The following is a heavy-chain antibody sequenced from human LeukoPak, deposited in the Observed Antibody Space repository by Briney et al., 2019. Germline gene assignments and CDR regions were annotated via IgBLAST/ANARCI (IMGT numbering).Heavy chain of an antibody. Sequence: GASVKVSCKASGYTFASYGISWVRQAPGQGLEWMGWISAYDGNTNYAQKPQGRVTMTTDASTSIAYMELRSLKSEGTAVYYCARGHQYQLMDSYYGMDVWGQGTTVTVSS. CDR2: ISAYDGNT. J-gene: IGHJ6*02. D-gene: IGHD2-2*01. CDR3: ARGHQYQLMDSYYGMDV. CDR1: GYTFASYG. V-gene: IGHV1-18*01.